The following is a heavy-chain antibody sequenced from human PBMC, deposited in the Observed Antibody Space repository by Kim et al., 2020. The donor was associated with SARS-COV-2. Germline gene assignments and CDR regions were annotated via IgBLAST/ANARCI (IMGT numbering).Heavy chain of an antibody. CDR1: GYTFIGHY. CDR2: IDPTSGGT. D-gene: IGHD3-9*01. V-gene: IGHV1-2*02. CDR3: GRTGSSIYDILIAYRNYYYGVDL. J-gene: IGHJ6*02. Sequence: ASVKVSCKASGYTFIGHYLHWVRQAPGQGLEWMGWIDPTSGGTNYLRKFQGRDTMTSDTSSSTASMQLGRLRADDPAVYYCGRTGSSIYDILIAYRNYYYGVDLWGQGTTVTVSS.